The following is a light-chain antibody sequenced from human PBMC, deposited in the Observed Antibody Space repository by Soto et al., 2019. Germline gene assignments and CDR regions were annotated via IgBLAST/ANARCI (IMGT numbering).Light chain of an antibody. CDR3: RSYDYRLSVYV. Sequence: QSVLTQPPSGSGAPGQRVTISCTGSSSNIGAHYDVHWYQQLPGTAPKLLIYGNSNRPSGVPDRFSGSKSGTSASLAITGLEAEHEADYSCRSYDYRLSVYVSATGTKVTVL. V-gene: IGLV1-40*01. CDR2: GNS. J-gene: IGLJ1*01. CDR1: SSNIGAHYD.